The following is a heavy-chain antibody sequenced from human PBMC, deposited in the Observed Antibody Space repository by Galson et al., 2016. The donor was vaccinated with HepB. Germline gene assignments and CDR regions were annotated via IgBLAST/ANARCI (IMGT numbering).Heavy chain of an antibody. D-gene: IGHD3-9*01. Sequence: SLXXSCAASGXXVSXXXMSXXXQAXXKGLXXVSIIYSGGGXYYADSVKGRFTISKDNPKNTVYFQMNSLRAEDTAVYYCAXSQRXVLAANNWFDPWGQGXLVTVSX. CDR3: AXSQRXVLAANNWFDP. V-gene: IGHV3-66*01. CDR2: IYSGGGX. CDR1: GXXVSXXX. J-gene: IGHJ5*02.